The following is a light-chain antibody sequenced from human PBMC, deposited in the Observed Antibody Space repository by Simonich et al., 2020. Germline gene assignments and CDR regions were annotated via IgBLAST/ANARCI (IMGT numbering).Light chain of an antibody. CDR3: MQALQTPWT. Sequence: DIVMTQSPLSLPVTPGEPDSISCRSSQSLLHSNGSNYLGWYLQKPGTSPQLLIYWGSKRAAVVPDRFSGTGSGSDFTLKISRVEADDVGVYYCMQALQTPWTFGQGTKVEIK. J-gene: IGKJ1*01. V-gene: IGKV2-28*01. CDR2: WGS. CDR1: QSLLHSNGSNY.